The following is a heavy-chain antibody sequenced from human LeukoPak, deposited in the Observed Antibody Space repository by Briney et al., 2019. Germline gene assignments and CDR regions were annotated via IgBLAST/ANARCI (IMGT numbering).Heavy chain of an antibody. J-gene: IGHJ4*02. V-gene: IGHV4-59*10. D-gene: IGHD6-13*01. CDR3: AREPISSSWTGALDY. Sequence: SETLSLTCAVYGGSFSGYYWSWIRQPPGKGLEWIGRIYTSGSTNYNPSLKSRVTISVDTSKNQFSLKLSSVTAADTAVYYCAREPISSSWTGALDYWGQGTLVTVSS. CDR1: GGSFSGYY. CDR2: IYTSGST.